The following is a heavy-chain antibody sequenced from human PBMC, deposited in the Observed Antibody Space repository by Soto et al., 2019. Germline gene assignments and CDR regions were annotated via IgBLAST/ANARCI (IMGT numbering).Heavy chain of an antibody. V-gene: IGHV5-10-1*01. CDR3: ARQKEATVYYYYGMDV. J-gene: IGHJ6*02. D-gene: IGHD4-4*01. Sequence: GESLKISCKGSGYSFTSYWISWVRQMPGKGLEWMGRIDPSDSYTNYSPSFQGHVTISADKSISTAYLQWSSLKASGTAMYYCARQKEATVYYYYGMDVWGQGTTVTVSS. CDR1: GYSFTSYW. CDR2: IDPSDSYT.